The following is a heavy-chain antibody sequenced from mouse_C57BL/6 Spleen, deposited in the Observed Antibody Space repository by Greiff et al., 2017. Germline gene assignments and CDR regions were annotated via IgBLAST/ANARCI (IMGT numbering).Heavy chain of an antibody. J-gene: IGHJ1*03. D-gene: IGHD1-1*01. Sequence: QVQLQQPGAELVRPGSSVKLSCKASGYTFTSYWMHWVQQRPIQGLEWIGNIDPSDSETHYNQKFKDKATLTVDKSSSTAYMQLSSLTSEDSAVYYCARSLYYGSSPYGYFDVWGTGTTVTVSS. CDR1: GYTFTSYW. CDR2: IDPSDSET. V-gene: IGHV1-52*01. CDR3: ARSLYYGSSPYGYFDV.